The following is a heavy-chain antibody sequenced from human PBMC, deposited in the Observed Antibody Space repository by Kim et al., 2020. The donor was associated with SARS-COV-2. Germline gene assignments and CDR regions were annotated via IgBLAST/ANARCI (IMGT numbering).Heavy chain of an antibody. V-gene: IGHV3-48*03. D-gene: IGHD5-18*01. Sequence: GGSLRLSCAASGFTFSSYEMNWVRQAPGKGLEWVSYISSSGSTIYYADSVKGRFTISRDNAKNSLYLQMNSLRAEDTAVYYCARDDPHIQLWLNYWGQGTLVTVSS. CDR1: GFTFSSYE. CDR2: ISSSGSTI. CDR3: ARDDPHIQLWLNY. J-gene: IGHJ4*02.